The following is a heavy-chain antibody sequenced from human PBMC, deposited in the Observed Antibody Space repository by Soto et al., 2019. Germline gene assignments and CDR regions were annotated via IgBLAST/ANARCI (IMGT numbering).Heavy chain of an antibody. J-gene: IGHJ4*02. V-gene: IGHV3-74*01. CDR2: INHDGTSP. CDR3: AKERSGYTLFRKPDY. Sequence: PVGSLRLSCAASGFTFGNYWMHWFRQAPLDGLVWVSRINHDGTSPNYADSVKGRFTISRDNSKNMLYLQMNSLRAEDTAVYYCAKERSGYTLFRKPDYWGQGSLVTVSS. CDR1: GFTFGNYW. D-gene: IGHD5-12*01.